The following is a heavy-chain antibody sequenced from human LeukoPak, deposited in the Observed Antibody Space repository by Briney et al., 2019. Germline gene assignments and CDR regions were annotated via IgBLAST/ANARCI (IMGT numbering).Heavy chain of an antibody. J-gene: IGHJ4*02. Sequence: ASVKVSCKAFGYTFTSYDINWVRQATGQGLEWMGWMNPNSGNTGYAQKFQGRVTMTRNTSISTAYMELSSLRSEDTAVYYCASVPSSWYPQGNDGHHDYWGQGTLVTVSS. D-gene: IGHD6-13*01. CDR2: MNPNSGNT. CDR1: GYTFTSYD. CDR3: ASVPSSWYPQGNDGHHDY. V-gene: IGHV1-8*01.